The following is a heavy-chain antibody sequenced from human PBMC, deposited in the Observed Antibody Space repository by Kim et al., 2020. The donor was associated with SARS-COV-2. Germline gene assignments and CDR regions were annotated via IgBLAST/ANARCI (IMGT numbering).Heavy chain of an antibody. J-gene: IGHJ4*02. CDR3: AKDHRSYYYGSGSPFDY. V-gene: IGHV3-30*18. CDR2: ISYDGSNK. Sequence: GGSLRLSCAASGFTFSSYGMHWVRQAPGKGLEWVAVISYDGSNKYYADSVKGRFTISRDNSKNTLYLQMNSLRAEDTAVYYCAKDHRSYYYGSGSPFDYWGQGTLVTVSS. CDR1: GFTFSSYG. D-gene: IGHD3-10*01.